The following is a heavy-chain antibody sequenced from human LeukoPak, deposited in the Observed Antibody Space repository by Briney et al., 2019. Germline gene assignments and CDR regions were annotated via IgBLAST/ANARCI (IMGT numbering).Heavy chain of an antibody. CDR2: MYNGGTT. CDR1: GASISGSISGGIYY. D-gene: IGHD1-14*01. J-gene: IGHJ4*02. V-gene: IGHV4-61*02. CDR3: ARSTNRLDS. Sequence: SQTLSLTCTVSGASISGSISGGIYYWNWIRQPAGKGLEWIGRMYNGGTTINYSPSLKSRVTISVDTSKNQFSLNVTSVTAADTAVYYCARSTNRLDSWGQGTLVTVSS.